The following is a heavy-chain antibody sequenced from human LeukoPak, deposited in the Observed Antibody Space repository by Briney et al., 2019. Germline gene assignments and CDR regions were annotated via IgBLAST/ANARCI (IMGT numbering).Heavy chain of an antibody. Sequence: ASVKVSCKASGGTFSSYAISWVRQAPGQGLEWMGGIIPIFGTANYAQKFQGRVTITADKSTSTAYMELSSLRSEDTAVYYCARGDYDILTGYPSYYFDYWGQGTLVTVSS. CDR1: GGTFSSYA. V-gene: IGHV1-69*06. CDR2: IIPIFGTA. J-gene: IGHJ4*02. CDR3: ARGDYDILTGYPSYYFDY. D-gene: IGHD3-9*01.